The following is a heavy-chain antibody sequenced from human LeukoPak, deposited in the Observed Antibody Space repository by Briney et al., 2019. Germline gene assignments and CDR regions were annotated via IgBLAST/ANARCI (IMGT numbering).Heavy chain of an antibody. CDR1: GGSISSYY. J-gene: IGHJ2*01. V-gene: IGHV4-59*08. D-gene: IGHD3-3*01. Sequence: PSETLSLTCTVSGGSISSYYWSWIRQPPGKGLEWIGYIYYSGSTNYNPSLKSRVTISVDTSKNQFSLKLSSVTAADTAVYYCARHVINYDFWSGLAYFDLWGRGTLVTVSS. CDR3: ARHVINYDFWSGLAYFDL. CDR2: IYYSGST.